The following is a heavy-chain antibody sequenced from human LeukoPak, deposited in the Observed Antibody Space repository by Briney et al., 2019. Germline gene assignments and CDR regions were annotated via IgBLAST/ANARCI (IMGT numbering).Heavy chain of an antibody. Sequence: PSETLSLTCTVSGGSISSGSYYWSWIRQPAGKGLEWIGRIYTSGSTNYNPSLKSRVTISVDTPKNQFSLKLSSATAADTAVYYCARGGYSSGWFWGYWGQGTLVTVSS. J-gene: IGHJ4*02. CDR2: IYTSGST. D-gene: IGHD6-19*01. V-gene: IGHV4-61*02. CDR3: ARGGYSSGWFWGY. CDR1: GGSISSGSYY.